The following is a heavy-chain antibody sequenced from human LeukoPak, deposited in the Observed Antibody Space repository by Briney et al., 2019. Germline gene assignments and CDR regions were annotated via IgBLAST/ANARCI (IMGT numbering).Heavy chain of an antibody. J-gene: IGHJ4*02. Sequence: GGSLRLSCAASGFTFSSYAMHWVRQAPGKGLGWVAVISYDGSNKYYADSVKGRFTLSRDNSKNTLYLQMNSLRAEDTAVYYCARGLGSGSPGPPFDYWGQGTLVTVSS. CDR1: GFTFSSYA. CDR3: ARGLGSGSPGPPFDY. D-gene: IGHD6-19*01. CDR2: ISYDGSNK. V-gene: IGHV3-30-3*01.